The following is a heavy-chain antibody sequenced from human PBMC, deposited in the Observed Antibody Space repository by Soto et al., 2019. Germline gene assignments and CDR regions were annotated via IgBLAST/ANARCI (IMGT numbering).Heavy chain of an antibody. Sequence: PGGSLRLSCAASGFTFSSYAMSWVRQAPGKGLEWVSAISGSGGSTYYADSVKGRFTISRDNSKNTLYLQMNSLRAEDTAVYYCAKDSRRVLMVYASDGMDVWGQGTTVTV. V-gene: IGHV3-23*01. CDR2: ISGSGGST. CDR1: GFTFSSYA. CDR3: AKDSRRVLMVYASDGMDV. D-gene: IGHD2-8*01. J-gene: IGHJ6*02.